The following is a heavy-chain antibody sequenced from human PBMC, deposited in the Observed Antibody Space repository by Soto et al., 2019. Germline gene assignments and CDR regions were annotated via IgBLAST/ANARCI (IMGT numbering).Heavy chain of an antibody. V-gene: IGHV4-31*03. D-gene: IGHD3-10*01. Sequence: QVQLQESGPGQVKPSQTLSLACTVSGGSITSGGHYWSWIRQHPGKGLEWIGYIYDSGSTYSNPSLKSRLTISLDTSKNQFPRKLSSVTAADTAVYYCARAAHYYGSGSMDVWGQGTTVTVSS. CDR1: GGSITSGGHY. CDR3: ARAAHYYGSGSMDV. CDR2: IYDSGST. J-gene: IGHJ6*02.